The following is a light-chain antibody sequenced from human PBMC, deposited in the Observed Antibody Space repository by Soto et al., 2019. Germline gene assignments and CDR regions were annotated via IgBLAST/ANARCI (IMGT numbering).Light chain of an antibody. CDR3: SSFTGTYTRTI. J-gene: IGLJ2*01. CDR1: ISDVGAYNY. CDR2: DVS. V-gene: IGLV2-11*01. Sequence: QSALTQPRSVSGSPGQSVTISCTGTISDVGAYNYVSWYQQYPGKAPKLMISDVSKRPSGVPDRFSGSKSGNTASLTISGLQAEDEADYYCSSFTGTYTRTIFGEGTKLTVL.